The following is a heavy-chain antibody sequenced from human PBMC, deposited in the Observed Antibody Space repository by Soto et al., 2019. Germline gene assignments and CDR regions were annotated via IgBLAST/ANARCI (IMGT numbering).Heavy chain of an antibody. J-gene: IGHJ5*02. CDR3: AREAFGFHSSGFDP. Sequence: QVQLVQSGTEVKKPGASVKVSCKASGYTFTTYSIAWVRQAPGEGLEWMGWISPYNGNTNYAQKFQGRVTMTTDTSITTSYMDLRSLRSDDTAVYYCAREAFGFHSSGFDPWCQGTLVTVSS. D-gene: IGHD6-25*01. CDR2: ISPYNGNT. CDR1: GYTFTTYS. V-gene: IGHV1-18*01.